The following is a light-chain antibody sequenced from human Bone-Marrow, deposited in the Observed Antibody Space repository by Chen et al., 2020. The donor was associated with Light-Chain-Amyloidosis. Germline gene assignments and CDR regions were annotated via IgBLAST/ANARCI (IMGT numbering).Light chain of an antibody. CDR1: QSINKN. CDR2: SIS. Sequence: ELVMTQSPVTLSVSPGERVTLSCRASQSINKNYLAWYQQKPGQPPRLLIYSISNRAAGIPDRFSGSGYGTEFTLTISSLQSEDSAIYYCQQHSQWPITFGQGTRLDIK. J-gene: IGKJ5*01. CDR3: QQHSQWPIT. V-gene: IGKV3D-15*01.